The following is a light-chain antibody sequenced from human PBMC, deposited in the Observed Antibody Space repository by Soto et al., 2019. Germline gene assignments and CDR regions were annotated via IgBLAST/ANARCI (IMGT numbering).Light chain of an antibody. J-gene: IGLJ1*01. CDR1: KNVIGVYDF. CDR2: EVV. Sequence: QSVLTQPPSASGSPGQAVTIACTGTKNVIGVYDFVSWYQHLPGKVPRLIIYEVVQRPSGVPDRFSGSRSGNTASLTVSGLQAVDEAAYFCQSYAGSNTYVLGSGTKVTV. V-gene: IGLV2-8*01. CDR3: QSYAGSNTYV.